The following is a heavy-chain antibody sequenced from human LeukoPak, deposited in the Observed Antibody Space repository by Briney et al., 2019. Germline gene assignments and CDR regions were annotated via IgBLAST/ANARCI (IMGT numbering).Heavy chain of an antibody. CDR3: AKDQYYYDSSGYSLDY. V-gene: IGHV3-23*01. Sequence: GGSLRLSCAASGFTFSSYAMSWVRQAPGKGLEWVSAISGSGGSTYYADSVKGRFTISRDNSKNRLYLQMNSLRAEDTAVYYCAKDQYYYDSSGYSLDYWGQGTLVTVSS. D-gene: IGHD3-22*01. J-gene: IGHJ4*02. CDR1: GFTFSSYA. CDR2: ISGSGGST.